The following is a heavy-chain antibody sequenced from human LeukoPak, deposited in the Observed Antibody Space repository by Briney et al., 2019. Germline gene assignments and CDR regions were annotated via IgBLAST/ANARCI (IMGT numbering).Heavy chain of an antibody. CDR2: IYAAGST. D-gene: IGHD3-10*01. J-gene: IGHJ4*02. V-gene: IGHV3-66*01. CDR1: GFTVSSNY. CDR3: ARDLTTMVRGLPLDY. Sequence: GGSLRLSCAASGFTVSSNYVSWVRRAPGKGLEWVSVIYAAGSTYYADSVKGRFTISRDNAKNSLYLQMNSLRDEDTAVYYCARDLTTMVRGLPLDYWGQGTLVTVSS.